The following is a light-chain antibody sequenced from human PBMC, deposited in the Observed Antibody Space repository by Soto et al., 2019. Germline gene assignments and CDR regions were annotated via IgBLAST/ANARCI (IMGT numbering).Light chain of an antibody. CDR3: SSYSISTADL. CDR2: EVS. Sequence: QSALTQPPSASGSPGQSVTISCTGTSSDVGAYDYVSWYQQHPGKAPKLMIYEVSQRPSGVPDRFSGSKSGNTASLTISGLQAEDEGDYFCSSYSISTADLFGTGTKLTVL. CDR1: SSDVGAYDY. V-gene: IGLV2-8*01. J-gene: IGLJ1*01.